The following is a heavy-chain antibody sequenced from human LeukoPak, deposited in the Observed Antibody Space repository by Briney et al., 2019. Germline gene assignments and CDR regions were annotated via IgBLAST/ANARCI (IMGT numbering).Heavy chain of an antibody. CDR3: ARDFYYDSSGYYYEPGGIDY. J-gene: IGHJ4*02. V-gene: IGHV1-2*02. Sequence: ASVKVSCKASGYTFTGYYMHWVRQAPGQGLEWMGWINPNSGGTNYAQKFQGRVTMTRDTSISTAYMELSRLRSDDTAVYYCARDFYYDSSGYYYEPGGIDYWGQGTLVTVSS. D-gene: IGHD3-22*01. CDR1: GYTFTGYY. CDR2: INPNSGGT.